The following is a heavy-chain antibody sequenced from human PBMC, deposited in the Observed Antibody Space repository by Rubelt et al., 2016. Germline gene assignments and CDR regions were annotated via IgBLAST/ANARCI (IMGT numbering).Heavy chain of an antibody. D-gene: IGHD2-2*01. CDR1: GYTLTELS. CDR2: FDPEDGET. J-gene: IGHJ4*02. Sequence: QVQLVQSGAEVKKPGASVKVSCKVSGYTLTELSMHWVRQAPGKGLEWMGGFDPEDGETIYAQKFQCRVPMTEDTSKDTAYMELSSLRSEDTAVYYCATGIVVVPAHVPSRDYWGQGTLVTVSS. V-gene: IGHV1-24*01. CDR3: ATGIVVVPAHVPSRDY.